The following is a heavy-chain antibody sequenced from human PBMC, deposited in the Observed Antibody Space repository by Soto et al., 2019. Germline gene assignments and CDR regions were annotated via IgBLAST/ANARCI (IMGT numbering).Heavy chain of an antibody. J-gene: IGHJ4*02. V-gene: IGHV1-69*01. Sequence: QVQLVQSGAEVKKPGSSVKVSCKASGGTFSSYSINWVRQAPGQGLEWMGEIIPIFGTANYAQKFQGRVTITADESTSTAYMELSSLRSEDTSVYYCARDGGRHSGGMDYWGQGTLVTVSS. CDR2: IIPIFGTA. D-gene: IGHD1-26*01. CDR3: ARDGGRHSGGMDY. CDR1: GGTFSSYS.